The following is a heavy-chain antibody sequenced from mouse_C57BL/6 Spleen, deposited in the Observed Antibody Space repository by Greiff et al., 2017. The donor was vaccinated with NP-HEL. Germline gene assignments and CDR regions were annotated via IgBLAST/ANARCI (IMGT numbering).Heavy chain of an antibody. D-gene: IGHD1-1*01. CDR2: IRNKANGYTT. Sequence: DVHLVESGGGLVQPGGSLSLSCAASGFTFTDYYMSWVRQPPGKALEWLGFIRNKANGYTTEYSASVKGRFTISRDNSQSILYLQMNALRAEDSATYYCARSPVVGDFDYWGQGTTLTVSS. CDR1: GFTFTDYY. V-gene: IGHV7-3*01. CDR3: ARSPVVGDFDY. J-gene: IGHJ2*01.